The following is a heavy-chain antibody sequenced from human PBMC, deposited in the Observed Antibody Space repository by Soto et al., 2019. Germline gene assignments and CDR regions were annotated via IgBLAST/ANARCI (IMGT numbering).Heavy chain of an antibody. CDR2: IWGDATKT. Sequence: QVQLVESGGGVVQPGRSLRLSCTASGYVFSDHAIHWVRQAPGQGLEWVAVIWGDATKTYYADSVTGRFTISRDNSMNTAYLQVDSLRVEDTAVYYCVRGYYRYMDVCGEGTTVTVS. CDR3: VRGYYRYMDV. J-gene: IGHJ6*03. CDR1: GYVFSDHA. V-gene: IGHV3-33*01.